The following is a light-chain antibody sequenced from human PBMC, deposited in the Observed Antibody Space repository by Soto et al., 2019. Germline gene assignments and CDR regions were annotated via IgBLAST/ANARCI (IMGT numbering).Light chain of an antibody. Sequence: QPVLTQSSSASASLGSSVKLTCTLSSGHSTYSIAWHQQQPGKAPRSLMKLERSGSYNKGSGVPDRFSGSSSGADRYLTISNLQFEDEADYYCETWDTSTRVFGGGTKLTVL. CDR3: ETWDTSTRV. CDR2: LERSGSY. J-gene: IGLJ2*01. V-gene: IGLV4-60*02. CDR1: SGHSTYS.